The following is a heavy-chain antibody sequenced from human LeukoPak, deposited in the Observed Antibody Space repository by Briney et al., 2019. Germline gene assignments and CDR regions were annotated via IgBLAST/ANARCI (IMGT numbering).Heavy chain of an antibody. J-gene: IGHJ4*02. D-gene: IGHD2-15*01. V-gene: IGHV3-23*01. CDR2: ISSSGGST. CDR3: AKAPVTSCRGAFCYPFDY. Sequence: GGTLRLSCAASGFTFSNYDMSWVRQAPGKGLEWVSVISSSGGSTYYADSVKGRFTISRDTSRSTLYLQMNSLRAEDAAVYYCAKAPVTSCRGAFCYPFDYWGQGTLVTVSS. CDR1: GFTFSNYD.